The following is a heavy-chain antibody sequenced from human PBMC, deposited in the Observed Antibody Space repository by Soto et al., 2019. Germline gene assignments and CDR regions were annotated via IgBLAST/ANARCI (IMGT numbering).Heavy chain of an antibody. CDR1: GFTFSSFA. J-gene: IGHJ6*02. CDR2: IAYDGSNK. CDR3: ARGGRGYSYGTYYYYGMDV. D-gene: IGHD5-18*01. V-gene: IGHV3-30-3*01. Sequence: GGSLRLSCAGSGFTFSSFAMHWVRQAPGKGLEWVAVIAYDGSNKYYADSVKGRFTISRDNSKNTLYLQMNSLRAEDTAVYYCARGGRGYSYGTYYYYGMDVWGQGTTVTVSS.